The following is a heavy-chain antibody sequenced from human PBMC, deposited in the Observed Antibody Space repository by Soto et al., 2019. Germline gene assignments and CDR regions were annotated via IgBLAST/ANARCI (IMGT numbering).Heavy chain of an antibody. CDR1: GGSISSSSYY. CDR2: IYYSGST. CDR3: ITRRVQADGINLYYYGLDV. J-gene: IGHJ6*02. V-gene: IGHV4-39*01. D-gene: IGHD1-1*01. Sequence: TSETLSLTCTVSGGSISSSSYYWGWIRQPPGKGLEWIGSIYYSGSTYYNPSLKSRVTISVDTSKNQFSLKLSSVTAADTAVYYCITRRVQADGINLYYYGLDVWGQGTTVTVYS.